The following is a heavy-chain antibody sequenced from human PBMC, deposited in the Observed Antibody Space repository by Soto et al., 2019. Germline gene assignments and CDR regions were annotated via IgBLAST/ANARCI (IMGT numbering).Heavy chain of an antibody. Sequence: EVQLLESGGGLVQPGGSLRLSCAASGFTFSSYAVSWVRQAPGKGLEWVSVISGSGDSTYYADSVKGRFTISRDNSKNTLHLQMNSLRAEDTAVYYCSRRSSGWYFDYWGQGPLVTVSS. CDR2: ISGSGDST. V-gene: IGHV3-23*01. D-gene: IGHD6-19*01. J-gene: IGHJ4*02. CDR3: SRRSSGWYFDY. CDR1: GFTFSSYA.